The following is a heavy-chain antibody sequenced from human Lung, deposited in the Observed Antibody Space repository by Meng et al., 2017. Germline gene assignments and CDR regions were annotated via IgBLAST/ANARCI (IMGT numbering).Heavy chain of an antibody. CDR3: ARVYCYTTSCYVFYFDY. Sequence: QGQQQGVVPGVGGLSETLSLTCGVSGGSVSSGRYDWSWIRQPPGKGLEWIGYIYYSGSTNYNPSLKSRATMSVDTSKNQFSLKLSSVTAADTAVYHCARVYCYTTSCYVFYFDYWGQGTLVTVSS. J-gene: IGHJ4*02. V-gene: IGHV4-61*01. CDR2: IYYSGST. CDR1: GGSVSSGRYD. D-gene: IGHD2-2*01.